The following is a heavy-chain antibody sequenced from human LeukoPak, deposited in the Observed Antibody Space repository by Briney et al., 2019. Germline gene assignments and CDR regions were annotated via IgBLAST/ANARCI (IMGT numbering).Heavy chain of an antibody. CDR2: ISGSGGST. CDR3: AKHTIVVVPAASSFDY. Sequence: GGSLRLSCAASGFTFSSYAMSWVRQAPGKGLEWVSAISGSGGSTYYADSVKGRFTISRDNPKNTLYLQMNSLRAEDTAVYYCAKHTIVVVPAASSFDYWGQGTLVTVSS. D-gene: IGHD2-2*01. V-gene: IGHV3-23*01. CDR1: GFTFSSYA. J-gene: IGHJ4*02.